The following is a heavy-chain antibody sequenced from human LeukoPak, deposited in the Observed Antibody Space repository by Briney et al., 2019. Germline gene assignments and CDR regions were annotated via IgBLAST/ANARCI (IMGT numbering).Heavy chain of an antibody. J-gene: IGHJ5*01. V-gene: IGHV3-69-1*01. CDR3: AREGGYCGGGSCRWFDS. CDR2: INIRNYI. D-gene: IGHD2-15*01. CDR1: GFTFSNYD. Sequence: GGSLRLSCATAGFTFSNYDMNWVRQAPGKGLEWVSSINIRNYIYYADSVKGRFTISRDNAKNSLYLQMNSLRAEDTAVYYCAREGGYCGGGSCRWFDSWSQGSLVTVSS.